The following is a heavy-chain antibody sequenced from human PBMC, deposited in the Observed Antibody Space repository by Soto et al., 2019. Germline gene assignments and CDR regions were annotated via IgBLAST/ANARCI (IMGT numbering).Heavy chain of an antibody. CDR2: INPRTGGT. D-gene: IGHD5-18*01. CDR3: ARGVGYGYWCFDY. CDR1: GYSFTGYY. V-gene: IGHV1-2*04. Sequence: ASVKFSLKDTGYSFTGYYMHWLRQAPGQGLECIGWINPRTGGTNYAQKFQDWVTMTRDTSINTAYMELNGLNSDDTAVYYCARGVGYGYWCFDYWGQGTLDTVSS. J-gene: IGHJ4*02.